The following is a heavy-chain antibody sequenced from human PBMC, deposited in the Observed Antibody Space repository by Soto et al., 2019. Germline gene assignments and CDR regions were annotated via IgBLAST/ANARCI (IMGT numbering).Heavy chain of an antibody. CDR3: ARLGKEYSSSTGSALYYYYGMDV. CDR2: IDPSDSYT. D-gene: IGHD6-6*01. Sequence: LKISCKGSGYSFTSYWISWVRQMPGKGLEWMGRIDPSDSYTNYSPSFQGHVTISADKSISTAYLQWSSLKASDTAMYYCARLGKEYSSSTGSALYYYYGMDVWGQGTTVTVSS. V-gene: IGHV5-10-1*01. J-gene: IGHJ6*02. CDR1: GYSFTSYW.